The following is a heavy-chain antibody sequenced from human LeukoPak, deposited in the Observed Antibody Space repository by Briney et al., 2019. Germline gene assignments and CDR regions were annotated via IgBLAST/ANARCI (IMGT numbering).Heavy chain of an antibody. CDR3: AREGGPYRPLDY. CDR2: VHLSGRT. Sequence: SETLSLTCAVSGGSISSGNWWTWVRQPPGEGLEWIGEVHLSGRTHYNPSLESRVTMSVDMSENHISLRLTSVTAADTAVYYCAREGGPYRPLDYSGQGTLVTVSS. CDR1: GGSISSGNW. V-gene: IGHV4-4*02. J-gene: IGHJ4*02.